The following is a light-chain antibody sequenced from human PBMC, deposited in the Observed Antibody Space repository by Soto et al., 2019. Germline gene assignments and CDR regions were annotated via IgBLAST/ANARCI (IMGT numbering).Light chain of an antibody. CDR1: SSDIASYNL. Sequence: QSALTQPASVSGSPGQSVTISCTITSSDIASYNLVFWYQHHPGKPPKLIIYEGSKRPSGVSYRFSASKSGDTASLTISGLQAEDEADYYCCSYAGSSTYVFGTGTKVTVL. V-gene: IGLV2-23*01. CDR2: EGS. J-gene: IGLJ1*01. CDR3: CSYAGSSTYV.